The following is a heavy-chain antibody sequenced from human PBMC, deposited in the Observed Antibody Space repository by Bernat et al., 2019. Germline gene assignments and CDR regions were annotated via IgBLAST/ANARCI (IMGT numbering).Heavy chain of an antibody. CDR3: ARILMVQRVITPWDY. J-gene: IGHJ4*02. V-gene: IGHV2-70*15. Sequence: QVTLRESGPALVKPTQTLTLTCTFSGFSLSTSGMCVSWIRQPPGKALEWLARIDWDDDKYYSTSLKTRLTISKDTSKNQVVLTMTNMDPVDTATYYCARILMVQRVITPWDYWGQGTLVTVSS. CDR2: IDWDDDK. D-gene: IGHD3-10*01. CDR1: GFSLSTSGMC.